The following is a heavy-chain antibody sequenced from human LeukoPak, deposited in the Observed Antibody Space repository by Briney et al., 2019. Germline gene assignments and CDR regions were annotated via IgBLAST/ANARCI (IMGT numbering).Heavy chain of an antibody. CDR1: GGSISSYY. CDR3: ARGPGSGSYYGY. Sequence: SETLSLTCTVSGGSISSYYWSWIRQPPGKGLEWIGYIYYSGSTNYNPSLKSRVTISVDTSKNQFSLKLSSVTAADTAVYYCARGPGSGSYYGYWGQGTLVTVSS. J-gene: IGHJ4*02. V-gene: IGHV4-59*12. D-gene: IGHD3-10*01. CDR2: IYYSGST.